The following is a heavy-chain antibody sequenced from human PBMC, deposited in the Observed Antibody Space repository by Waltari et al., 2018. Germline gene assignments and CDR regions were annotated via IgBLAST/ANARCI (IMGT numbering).Heavy chain of an antibody. Sequence: QVQLQESGPGLVKPSETLSLTCTVSGYSISSGYYWGWIRQPPGKGLEWIGSISHSGITYYNPSLKSRVTMSVDTSKNQFSLKLSSVTAADTAVYYCAREVSAGTPDAFDIWGQGTMVTVSS. J-gene: IGHJ3*02. V-gene: IGHV4-38-2*02. CDR2: ISHSGIT. D-gene: IGHD6-19*01. CDR3: AREVSAGTPDAFDI. CDR1: GYSISSGYY.